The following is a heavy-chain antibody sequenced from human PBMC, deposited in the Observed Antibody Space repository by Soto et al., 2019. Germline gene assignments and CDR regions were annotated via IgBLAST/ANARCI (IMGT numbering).Heavy chain of an antibody. CDR3: AKDLTYYDFWSGYLNFDY. Sequence: VQLLESGGGLVQPGGSLRLSCAASGFTFSSYAMSWVRQAPGKGLEWVSAISGSGGSTYYADSVKGRFTISRDNSKNTLYLQMNSLRAEDTAVYYCAKDLTYYDFWSGYLNFDYWGQGTLVTVSS. D-gene: IGHD3-3*01. CDR1: GFTFSSYA. J-gene: IGHJ4*02. V-gene: IGHV3-23*01. CDR2: ISGSGGST.